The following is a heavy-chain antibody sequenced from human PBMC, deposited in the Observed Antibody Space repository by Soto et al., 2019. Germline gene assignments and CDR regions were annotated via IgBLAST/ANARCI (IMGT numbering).Heavy chain of an antibody. CDR1: GFTFSSYG. Sequence: QVQLVESGGGVVQPGRSLRLSCAASGFTFSSYGMHWVRQAPGKGLEWVAVIWYDGSNKCYADSVKGRFTISRDNSKNTLYLQMNSLRAEDTAVYYCARSPRSQRYCSGGSCYYFDYWGQGTLVTVSS. V-gene: IGHV3-33*01. CDR2: IWYDGSNK. J-gene: IGHJ4*02. D-gene: IGHD2-15*01. CDR3: ARSPRSQRYCSGGSCYYFDY.